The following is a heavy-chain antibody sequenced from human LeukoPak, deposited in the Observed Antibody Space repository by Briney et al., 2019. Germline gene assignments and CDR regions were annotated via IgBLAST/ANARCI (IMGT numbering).Heavy chain of an antibody. CDR2: ITSDGRSK. CDR3: ARGTNYHDSSGYPGNY. D-gene: IGHD3-22*01. CDR1: GFTFSSYW. Sequence: PGGSLRLSCAGSGFTFSSYWMHWVRQAPGKGLAWVACITSDGRSKSYADSVKGRFTISRDNAKNTLYMQMNSLRAEDTAVYYCARGTNYHDSSGYPGNYWGQGTLVTVSS. V-gene: IGHV3-74*01. J-gene: IGHJ4*02.